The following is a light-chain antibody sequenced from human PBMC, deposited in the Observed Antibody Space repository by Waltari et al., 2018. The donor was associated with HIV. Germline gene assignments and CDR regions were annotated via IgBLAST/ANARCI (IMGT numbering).Light chain of an antibody. Sequence: QSALPQPPSASGSPGQSVTISCTGTSSDIGGSNYVSWYQQHPGKAPKLIMTEVTKRPSGVPDRFSGSKSGNTASLTVSGLQAEDEAHYYCSSYAPTNNFYVLFGGGTALTVL. CDR2: EVT. J-gene: IGLJ2*01. CDR1: SSDIGGSNY. V-gene: IGLV2-8*01. CDR3: SSYAPTNNFYVL.